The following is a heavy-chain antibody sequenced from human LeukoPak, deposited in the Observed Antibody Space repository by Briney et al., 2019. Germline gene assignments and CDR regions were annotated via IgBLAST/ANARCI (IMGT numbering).Heavy chain of an antibody. V-gene: IGHV3-30-3*01. J-gene: IGHJ6*02. CDR2: ISYDGSNK. Sequence: PGVSLRLSCAASGFTFSSYAMHWVRQAPGKGLEWVAVISYDGSNKYYADSVKGRFTISRDNSKNTLYLQMNSLRAEDTAVYYCARDPTYYYGSGTIYYYYGMDVWGQGTTATVSS. CDR3: ARDPTYYYGSGTIYYYYGMDV. D-gene: IGHD3-10*01. CDR1: GFTFSSYA.